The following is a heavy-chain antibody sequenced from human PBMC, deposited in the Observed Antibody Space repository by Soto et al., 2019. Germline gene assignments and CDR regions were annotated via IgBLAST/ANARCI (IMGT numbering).Heavy chain of an antibody. CDR1: GYTFTSYD. Sequence: ASVKVSCKASGYTFTSYDINWVRQATGQGLEWMGWMNPNSGNTGYAQKFQGRVTMTRNTSLSTAYMELSSLRSEDTAVYYCARGGKRQLKRKYSSGWPDYWGQGTLVTVSS. D-gene: IGHD6-19*01. CDR2: MNPNSGNT. V-gene: IGHV1-8*01. CDR3: ARGGKRQLKRKYSSGWPDY. J-gene: IGHJ4*02.